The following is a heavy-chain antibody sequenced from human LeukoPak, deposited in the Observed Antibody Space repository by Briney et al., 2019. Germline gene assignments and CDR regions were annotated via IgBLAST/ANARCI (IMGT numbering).Heavy chain of an antibody. CDR1: GGSISSYY. D-gene: IGHD3-3*01. V-gene: IGHV4-59*01. CDR3: ARQVQPYDFWSGYYVFDY. CDR2: IYNSGST. J-gene: IGHJ4*02. Sequence: PPETQCLTCTVSGGSISSYYWSWIRQPPGKGLEWIGYIYNSGSTNYNPSLKCRVTISVDTSKNQFSLKLSSVTAADTAVYYCARQVQPYDFWSGYYVFDYWGQGTLAIVSS.